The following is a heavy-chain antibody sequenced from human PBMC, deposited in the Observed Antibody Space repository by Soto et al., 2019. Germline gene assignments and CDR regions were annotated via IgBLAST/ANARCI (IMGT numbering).Heavy chain of an antibody. D-gene: IGHD6-19*01. Sequence: KTSETLSLTCSVSGGSISSGYYFWTWIRQPAGKGLEWIGRIYSDVTINSNPSLKSRVTMSVDTSKSQFSLKLSSVTAADTAVYYCARESRDSGSSRGVDHWGQGTLVTVSS. CDR2: IYSDVTI. V-gene: IGHV4-61*02. CDR1: GGSISSGYYF. CDR3: ARESRDSGSSRGVDH. J-gene: IGHJ4*02.